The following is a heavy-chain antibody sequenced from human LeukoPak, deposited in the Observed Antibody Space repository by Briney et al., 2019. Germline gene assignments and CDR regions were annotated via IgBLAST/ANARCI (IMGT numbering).Heavy chain of an antibody. Sequence: GGSLRLSCAASGFTYSSYGMHWVRQAPGKGLVWVAVISYDGSNKYYAGSVKGRFTISRDDSKTALYLQMSSLRAEDTAVYYCATLTGTKTDFDCGGQGTLVTVSS. D-gene: IGHD1/OR15-1a*01. V-gene: IGHV3-30*03. CDR1: GFTYSSYG. CDR3: ATLTGTKTDFDC. J-gene: IGHJ4*02. CDR2: ISYDGSNK.